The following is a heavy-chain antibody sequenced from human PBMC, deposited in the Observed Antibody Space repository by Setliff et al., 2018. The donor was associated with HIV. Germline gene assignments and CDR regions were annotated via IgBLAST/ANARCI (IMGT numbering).Heavy chain of an antibody. D-gene: IGHD6-19*01. V-gene: IGHV1-69*13. Sequence: GASVKVSCKASGGTFSSYAISWARQAPGQGLEWMGGIIPIFGTTNYAQKFQGRVTITADEWTSTAYMELSSLRSEDTAVYYCARDPSIAVAGAAVWGQGTTVTVSS. CDR1: GGTFSSYA. CDR2: IIPIFGTT. J-gene: IGHJ6*02. CDR3: ARDPSIAVAGAAV.